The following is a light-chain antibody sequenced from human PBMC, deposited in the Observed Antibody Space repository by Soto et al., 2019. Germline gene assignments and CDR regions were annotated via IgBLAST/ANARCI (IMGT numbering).Light chain of an antibody. V-gene: IGKV3-15*01. CDR3: QHYNNWPLT. CDR1: QSVSSD. J-gene: IGKJ3*01. Sequence: EIVLTQSPVTLSLSPGERATLSCRASQSVSSDLAWYNQKPGQAPRLLSYGASTRATGIPARFSGSGSGTEFTLTISSLQSEDFAIYSCQHYNNWPLTFGPGTKVDFK. CDR2: GAS.